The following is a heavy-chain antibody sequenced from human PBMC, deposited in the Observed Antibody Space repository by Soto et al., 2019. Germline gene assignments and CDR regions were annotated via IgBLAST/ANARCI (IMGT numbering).Heavy chain of an antibody. J-gene: IGHJ5*02. CDR2: IIPIFGTA. CDR3: AREPPTVKGFSPPPFDWFDP. V-gene: IGHV1-69*13. CDR1: GGTFSSSA. D-gene: IGHD4-4*01. Sequence: SVKVSCKASGGTFSSSAISWVRQAPGQGLEWMGGIIPIFGTANYAQKFQGRVTITADESTSTAYMELSSLRSEDTAVYYCAREPPTVKGFSPPPFDWFDPWGQGTLVTVSS.